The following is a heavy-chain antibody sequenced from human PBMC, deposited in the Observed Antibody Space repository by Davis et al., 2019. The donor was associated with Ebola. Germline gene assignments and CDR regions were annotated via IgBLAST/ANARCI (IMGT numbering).Heavy chain of an antibody. J-gene: IGHJ4*02. CDR1: GFTFSGSW. CDR2: INSHGSRT. D-gene: IGHD4-17*01. Sequence: HTGGSLRLSCAASGFTFSGSWMHWVRQAPGKGLMWVSRINSHGSRTDYADSVKGRFTISRDNSKNTLYLQMNSLRAEDTAVYYCARHDYGDSHFDYWGQGTLVTVSS. V-gene: IGHV3-74*01. CDR3: ARHDYGDSHFDY.